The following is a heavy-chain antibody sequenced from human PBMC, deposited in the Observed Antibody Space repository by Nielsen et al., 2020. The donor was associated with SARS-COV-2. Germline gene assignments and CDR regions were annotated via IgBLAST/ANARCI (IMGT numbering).Heavy chain of an antibody. CDR3: ARLHSSSWPLYYYYYYGMDV. D-gene: IGHD6-13*01. CDR2: IYHSGST. Sequence: VRQAPGKGLEWIGEIYHSGSTNYNPSLKSRVTISVDKSKNQFSLKLSSVTAADTAVYYCARLHSSSWPLYYYYYYGMDVWGQGTTVTVSS. J-gene: IGHJ6*02. V-gene: IGHV4-4*02.